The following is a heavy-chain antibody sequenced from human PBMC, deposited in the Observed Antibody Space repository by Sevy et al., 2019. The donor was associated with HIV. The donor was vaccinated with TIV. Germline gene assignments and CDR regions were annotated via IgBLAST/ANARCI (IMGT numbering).Heavy chain of an antibody. CDR1: GFTFSNAW. CDR3: TTDXMTPXTXXXY. D-gene: IGHD4-17*01. Sequence: GGSLRLSCAASGFTFSNAWMSWVRQAPGKGLEWVGRIKSKTDGGTTDYAAPVKGRFTISRDDSKNTLYLQMNILKTEDTAVYYCTTDXMTPXTXXXYWGXXTLVTVSS. V-gene: IGHV3-15*01. J-gene: IGHJ4*01. CDR2: IKSKTDGGTT.